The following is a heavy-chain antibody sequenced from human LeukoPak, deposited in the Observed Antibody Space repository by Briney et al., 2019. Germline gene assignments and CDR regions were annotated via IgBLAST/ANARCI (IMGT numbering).Heavy chain of an antibody. D-gene: IGHD1-26*01. Sequence: PSETLPLTCTVSGGSISSHYWSWIRQPPGKGLEWIGYIYYSGSTNYNPSLKSRVTISVDTSKNQFSLKLSSVTAADTAVYYCARGTKSYGFDYWGQGTLVTVSS. CDR2: IYYSGST. J-gene: IGHJ4*02. V-gene: IGHV4-59*11. CDR3: ARGTKSYGFDY. CDR1: GGSISSHY.